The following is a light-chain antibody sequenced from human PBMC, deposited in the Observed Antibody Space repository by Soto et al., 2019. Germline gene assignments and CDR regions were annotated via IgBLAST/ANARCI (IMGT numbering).Light chain of an antibody. V-gene: IGKV3-15*01. CDR3: QNYNNWLTIT. CDR2: DAS. CDR1: QSVSSN. Sequence: EIVMTQSPATLSVPPGERATLSCRASQSVSSNLAWYQHKPGQAPRLLIYDASTRATGIPARFSGSGSGTKFTLTISSLQSEDFAVYYWQNYNNWLTITFGGGTKVEIK. J-gene: IGKJ4*01.